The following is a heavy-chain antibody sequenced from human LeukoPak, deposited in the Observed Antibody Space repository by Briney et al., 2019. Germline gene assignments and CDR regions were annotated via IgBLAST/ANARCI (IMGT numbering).Heavy chain of an antibody. CDR1: GYTFSGYF. CDR3: ARADSAYYFRY. V-gene: IGHV1-2*02. CDR2: INPNSGGT. J-gene: IGHJ4*02. D-gene: IGHD5-12*01. Sequence: ASVKVSCKASGYTFSGYFMNWVRQASGQGLEWMGWINPNSGGTNYAQEFQGRVTMTRDTSISTAYMELSSLRSDDTAVYYCARADSAYYFRYWGQGTLVTVSS.